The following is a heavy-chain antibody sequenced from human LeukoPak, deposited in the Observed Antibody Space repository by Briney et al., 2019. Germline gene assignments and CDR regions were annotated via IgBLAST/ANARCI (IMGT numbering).Heavy chain of an antibody. J-gene: IGHJ4*02. Sequence: ASVKVSCKASGYTFTSYGITLVRQAPGQGLEWMGWISAYNGNTNYAQKLQGRVTMTTDTSTSTAYMELRSLRSDDTAVYYCAREGLYSGSPMADYWGRGTLVTVSS. V-gene: IGHV1-18*01. CDR1: GYTFTSYG. CDR2: ISAYNGNT. CDR3: AREGLYSGSPMADY. D-gene: IGHD1-26*01.